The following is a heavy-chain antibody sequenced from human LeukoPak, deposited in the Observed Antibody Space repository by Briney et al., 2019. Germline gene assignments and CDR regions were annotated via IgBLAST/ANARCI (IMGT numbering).Heavy chain of an antibody. J-gene: IGHJ4*02. D-gene: IGHD3-10*01. Sequence: GGSLRLSCAASGFTFSSYGMHWVRQAPGKGLEWVANIKQDGSEKYYVDSVKGRFTISRDNAKNSLYLQMNSLRAEDTAVYYCARASICFDYWGQGTLVTVSS. CDR2: IKQDGSEK. CDR3: ARASICFDY. CDR1: GFTFSSYG. V-gene: IGHV3-7*03.